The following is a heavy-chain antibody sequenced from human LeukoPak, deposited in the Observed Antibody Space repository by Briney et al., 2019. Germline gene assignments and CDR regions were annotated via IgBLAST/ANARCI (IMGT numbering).Heavy chain of an antibody. V-gene: IGHV4-59*01. Sequence: NTSETLSLTCTVSGGSISSYYWSWIRQPPGKGLEWIGYIYYSGSTNYNPSLKSRVTISVDTSKNQFSLKLNSVTAADTAVYYCASEGVFSGWFDPWGQGTLVTVSS. CDR3: ASEGVFSGWFDP. CDR1: GGSISSYY. CDR2: IYYSGST. D-gene: IGHD5/OR15-5a*01. J-gene: IGHJ5*02.